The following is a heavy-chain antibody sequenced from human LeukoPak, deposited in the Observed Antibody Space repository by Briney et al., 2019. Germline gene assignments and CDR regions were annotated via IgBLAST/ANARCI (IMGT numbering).Heavy chain of an antibody. CDR1: GFTFSSYS. V-gene: IGHV3-21*01. J-gene: IGHJ4*02. CDR3: ARDQTGYSSGYFDY. CDR2: ISSSSSYI. D-gene: IGHD6-19*01. Sequence: PGGSLRLSCAASGFTFSSYSMNWVRQAPGKGLGWVSSISSSSSYIYYADSVKGRFTISRDNAKNSLYLQINSLRAEDTAVYYCARDQTGYSSGYFDYWGQGTLVTVSS.